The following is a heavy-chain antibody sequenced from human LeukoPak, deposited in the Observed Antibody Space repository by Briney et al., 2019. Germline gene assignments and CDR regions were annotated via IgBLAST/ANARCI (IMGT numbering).Heavy chain of an antibody. J-gene: IGHJ3*02. CDR2: IIPIFGTA. D-gene: IGHD3-22*01. CDR1: GGTFSSYA. Sequence: SVKVSCKASGGTFSSYAISWVRQAPGQGLEWMGGIIPIFGTANYAQKFQGRVTITTDESTSTAYMELSSLRSEDTAVYYCAADYDSSGYFSGDAFDIWGQGTMVTVSS. CDR3: AADYDSSGYFSGDAFDI. V-gene: IGHV1-69*05.